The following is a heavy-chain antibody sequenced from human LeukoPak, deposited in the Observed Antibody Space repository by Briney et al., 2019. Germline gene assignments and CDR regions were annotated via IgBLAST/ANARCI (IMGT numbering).Heavy chain of an antibody. CDR2: IYYSGST. J-gene: IGHJ4*02. CDR3: ARNARYCSGGSCYPDY. D-gene: IGHD2-15*01. CDR1: GGSISSYY. V-gene: IGHV4-59*01. Sequence: NPSETLSLTCTVSGGSISSYYWSWIRQPPGKGLEWIGSIYYSGSTNYNPSLKSRVTISVDTSKNQFSLKLSSVTAADTAVYYCARNARYCSGGSCYPDYWGQGTLVTVSS.